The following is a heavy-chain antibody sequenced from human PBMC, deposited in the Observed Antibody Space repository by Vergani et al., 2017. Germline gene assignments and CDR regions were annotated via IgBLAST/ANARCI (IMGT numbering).Heavy chain of an antibody. Sequence: EVQLVESGGGLVKPGGSLRLSCAASGFTFSSNYMSWVRQAPGKGLEWVSVIYSGGSTYYADSVKGRFTISRHNSKNTLYLQMNSLRAEDTAVYYCAKGGDIVVVPAANGPDGWGQGTLVTVSS. D-gene: IGHD2-2*01. CDR3: AKGGDIVVVPAANGPDG. CDR2: IYSGGST. J-gene: IGHJ4*02. CDR1: GFTFSSNY. V-gene: IGHV3-66*02.